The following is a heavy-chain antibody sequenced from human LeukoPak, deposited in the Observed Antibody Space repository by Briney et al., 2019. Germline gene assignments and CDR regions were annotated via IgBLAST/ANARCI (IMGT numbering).Heavy chain of an antibody. CDR3: ARESYYDSSGYYDYFDY. D-gene: IGHD3-22*01. V-gene: IGHV1-18*01. J-gene: IGHJ4*02. Sequence: ASVKVSCKASGYTFTSYGISWVRPAPGQGLEWMGWISAYNGNTNYAQKLQGRVTMTTDTSTSTAYMELRSLRSDDTAVYYCARESYYDSSGYYDYFDYWGQGTLVTVSS. CDR1: GYTFTSYG. CDR2: ISAYNGNT.